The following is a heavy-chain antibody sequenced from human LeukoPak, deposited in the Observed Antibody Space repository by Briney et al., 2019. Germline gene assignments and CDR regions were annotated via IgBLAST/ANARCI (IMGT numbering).Heavy chain of an antibody. CDR3: AKDRGRYYDSSGYYWGYYFDS. D-gene: IGHD3-22*01. J-gene: IGHJ4*02. CDR2: IXXXXXXX. V-gene: IGHV3-23*01. Sequence: GGSLRLSCAASXXXFSSYXVNWVRQAPXXXXXXXXAIXXXXXXXYYADSVKGRFTISRDNSKNTLYLQMSSLRAEDTAVYYCAKDRGRYYDSSGYYWGYYFDSWGQGILVTVST. CDR1: XXXFSSYX.